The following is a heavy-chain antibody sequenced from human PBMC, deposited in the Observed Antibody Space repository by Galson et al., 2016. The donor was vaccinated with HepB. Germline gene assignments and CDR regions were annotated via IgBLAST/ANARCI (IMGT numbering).Heavy chain of an antibody. D-gene: IGHD2-8*01. Sequence: SETLSLTCTVSGYPITSGYHWDWIRQPPGRGLEWIGNIHHSGSTFYKPSLRSRVTMSVDTPNSQFSLKMTSVTAADTANYYYARHYEDICTTTSPCGFYVWGQGTTVTVSS. J-gene: IGHJ3*01. V-gene: IGHV4-38-2*02. CDR2: IHHSGST. CDR1: GYPITSGYH. CDR3: ARHYEDICTTTSPCGFYV.